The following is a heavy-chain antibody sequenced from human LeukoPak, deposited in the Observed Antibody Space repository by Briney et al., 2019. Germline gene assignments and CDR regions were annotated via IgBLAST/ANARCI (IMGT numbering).Heavy chain of an antibody. J-gene: IGHJ5*02. CDR1: VFTVSSNY. CDR3: TLNNWYENGFDP. CDR2: ISSSGTAT. D-gene: IGHD1-1*01. Sequence: GGTLSLSRAASVFTVSSNYMSWVRQAPGKGVEWVSTISSSGTATYYADSVKGQFTVSRADSKNTAYLQMNSLKTENTAVYYCTLNNWYENGFDPWGQGTLVTVSS. V-gene: IGHV3-53*01.